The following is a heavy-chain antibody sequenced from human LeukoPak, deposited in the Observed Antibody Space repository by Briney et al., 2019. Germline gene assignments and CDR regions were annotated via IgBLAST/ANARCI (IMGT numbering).Heavy chain of an antibody. CDR1: GGSISSGGYY. V-gene: IGHV4-30-2*01. Sequence: SGTLSLTCTVSGGSISSGGYYWSWIRQPPGKGLEWIGYIYHSGSTYYNPSLKSRVTISVDRSKNQFSLKLSSVTAADTALYYCAKGQGTAMVSRFDYWGQGTLVTVSS. J-gene: IGHJ4*02. CDR3: AKGQGTAMVSRFDY. CDR2: IYHSGST. D-gene: IGHD5-18*01.